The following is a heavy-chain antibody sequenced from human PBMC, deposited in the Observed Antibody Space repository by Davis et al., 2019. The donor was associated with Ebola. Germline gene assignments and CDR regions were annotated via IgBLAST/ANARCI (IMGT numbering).Heavy chain of an antibody. V-gene: IGHV4-39*02. D-gene: IGHD3-22*01. CDR3: ARDYYDSSGYIWYFDL. Sequence: SETLSLTCTVSGGSISSSSYYWGWIRQPPGKGLEWIGSISYSGSAYYNPSLKSRVTISVDTSKNQFSLKLSSVTAADTAVYYCARDYYDSSGYIWYFDLWGRGTRVTVSS. J-gene: IGHJ2*01. CDR2: ISYSGSA. CDR1: GGSISSSSYY.